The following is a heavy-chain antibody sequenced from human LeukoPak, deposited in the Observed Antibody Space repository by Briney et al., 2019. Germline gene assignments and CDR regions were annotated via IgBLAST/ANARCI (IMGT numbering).Heavy chain of an antibody. CDR2: ISSSGST. D-gene: IGHD3-10*01. J-gene: IGHJ4*02. Sequence: SETLSLTCTVSGDSISSGDYYWSWIRQPAGKGLEWIGRISSSGSTNYNPSLKSRVTISVDTSKNQFSLNMRHVTAADTAVYYCARSEINDYNRYWGQGITVIVSS. CDR3: ARSEINDYNRY. CDR1: GDSISSGDYY. V-gene: IGHV4-61*02.